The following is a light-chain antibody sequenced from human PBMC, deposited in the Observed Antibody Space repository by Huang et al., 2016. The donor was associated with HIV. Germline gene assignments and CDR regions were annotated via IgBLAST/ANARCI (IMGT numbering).Light chain of an antibody. V-gene: IGKV3-20*01. CDR3: QQYGTSPWT. CDR1: QTVSSNY. J-gene: IGKJ1*01. Sequence: EIVLTQSPDTLSLSPGGRATLSCRASQTVSSNYLAWYQQEPGQAPRLLIYGGIIRATYIPERFSGSGSGTDFSLTISGLEPEDFAVYYCQQYGTSPWTFGQGTKVEIK. CDR2: GGI.